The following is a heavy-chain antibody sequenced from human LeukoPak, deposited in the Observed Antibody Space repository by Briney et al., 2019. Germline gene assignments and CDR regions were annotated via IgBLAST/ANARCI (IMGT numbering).Heavy chain of an antibody. CDR1: GFTFSSYS. CDR3: AKEGVVVADFDY. V-gene: IGHV3-21*04. D-gene: IGHD2-15*01. CDR2: ISSSSSYI. J-gene: IGHJ4*02. Sequence: PGGSLRLSCAASGFTFSSYSMNWVRQAPGKGLEWVSSISSSSSYIYYADSVKGRFTISRDNAKNSLYLQMNSLRAEDTAVYYCAKEGVVVADFDYWGQGTLVTVSS.